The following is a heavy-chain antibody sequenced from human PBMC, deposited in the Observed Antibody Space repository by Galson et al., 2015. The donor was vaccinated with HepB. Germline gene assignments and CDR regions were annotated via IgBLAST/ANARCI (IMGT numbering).Heavy chain of an antibody. D-gene: IGHD2-2*01. Sequence: SVKVSCKASGYTFTTQAVHWVRQAPGQRLEWMGWINAGNGNTKYSQKFHGRVTITRDTSASTAYMELSSLSSEDTAMYYCARDRPPAGYYNWFDPWGQGTLVTVSS. CDR1: GYTFTTQA. CDR2: INAGNGNT. CDR3: ARDRPPAGYYNWFDP. V-gene: IGHV1-3*01. J-gene: IGHJ5*02.